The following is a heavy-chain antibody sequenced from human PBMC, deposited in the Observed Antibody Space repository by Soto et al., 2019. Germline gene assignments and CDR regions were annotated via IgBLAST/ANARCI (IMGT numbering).Heavy chain of an antibody. Sequence: GESLKISCRYSEYRFNTYWIAWVRQMPGKGLEWMGIIGPSDSDTQYSPAFKGQVTISADKAINTVYLQWGRLKAHDSAMYYCVKRLRGVSIPGPWFDPWGQGTLVTVSS. V-gene: IGHV5-51*01. J-gene: IGHJ5*02. CDR1: EYRFNTYW. D-gene: IGHD2-8*01. CDR2: IGPSDSDT. CDR3: VKRLRGVSIPGPWFDP.